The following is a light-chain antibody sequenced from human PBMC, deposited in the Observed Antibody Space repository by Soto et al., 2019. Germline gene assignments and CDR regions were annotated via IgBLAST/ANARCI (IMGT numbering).Light chain of an antibody. CDR1: QSVSSSY. V-gene: IGKV3-20*01. CDR3: QQYGSSRA. J-gene: IGKJ1*01. Sequence: EIVLTQSPGTLSLSPGERATLSCRASQSVSSSYLAWYQQKPRQPPSLLIYGASSTTTSIPDRFSGSGSGTDFTPTISRLEPEDFAVYDCQQYGSSRAFGQGTKVEIK. CDR2: GAS.